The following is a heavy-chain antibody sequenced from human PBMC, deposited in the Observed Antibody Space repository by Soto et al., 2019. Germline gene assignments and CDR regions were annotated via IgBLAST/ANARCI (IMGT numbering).Heavy chain of an antibody. CDR2: IYYSGST. CDR1: GGSISSGDYY. D-gene: IGHD4-4*01. CDR3: ATSYSYSNLFDY. Sequence: SSETLSLTCTVSGGSISSGDYYWSWIRQPPGKGLEWIGYIYYSGSTYYNPSLKSRVTMSVDTSKNQFSLKLSSVTAADTAVYYCATSYSYSNLFDYWGQGTLVTVSS. J-gene: IGHJ4*02. V-gene: IGHV4-30-4*01.